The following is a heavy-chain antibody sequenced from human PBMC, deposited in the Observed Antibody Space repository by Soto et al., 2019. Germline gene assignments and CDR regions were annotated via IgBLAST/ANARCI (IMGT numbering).Heavy chain of an antibody. CDR3: ASTNIVATWYYYYYYMDD. CDR2: INSDGSST. D-gene: IGHD5-12*01. J-gene: IGHJ6*03. Sequence: GGSLRLSCAASGFTFSSYWMHWVRQALGKGLVWVSRINSDGSSTSYADSVKGRFTISRDNAKNTLYLQMNSLRAEDTAVYYCASTNIVATWYYYYYYMDDWGKGTTVTVSS. V-gene: IGHV3-74*01. CDR1: GFTFSSYW.